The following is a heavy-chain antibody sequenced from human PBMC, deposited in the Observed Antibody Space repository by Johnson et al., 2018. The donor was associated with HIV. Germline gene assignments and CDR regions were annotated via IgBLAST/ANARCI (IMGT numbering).Heavy chain of an antibody. Sequence: QVQLVESGGGVVQPGRSLRLSCVASGISFSESCMSRIRQAPGMGLEWVSYLSSSGSTTFYADSLTGRFTISRDNAKNSLYLQMNSLRAEDTAVYYCARGTPWDAFDIWGQGTMVTVSS. CDR1: GISFSESC. CDR3: ARGTPWDAFDI. J-gene: IGHJ3*02. CDR2: LSSSGSTT. V-gene: IGHV3-11*04.